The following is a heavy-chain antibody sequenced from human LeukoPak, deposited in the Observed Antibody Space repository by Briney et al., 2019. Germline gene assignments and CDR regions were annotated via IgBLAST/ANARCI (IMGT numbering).Heavy chain of an antibody. Sequence: GEPLKITCKGSGYSFTSYWIGWVRQMPGKGLEWMGIIYPDDSDTRYSPSFQGQVTISADKSISTAYLQWSSLKASDTAMYYCARERSSQGYFDFWGQGTLVTVSS. D-gene: IGHD6-6*01. J-gene: IGHJ4*02. V-gene: IGHV5-51*01. CDR1: GYSFTSYW. CDR2: IYPDDSDT. CDR3: ARERSSQGYFDF.